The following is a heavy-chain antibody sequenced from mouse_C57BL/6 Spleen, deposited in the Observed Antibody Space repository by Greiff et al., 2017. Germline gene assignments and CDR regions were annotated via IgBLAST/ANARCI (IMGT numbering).Heavy chain of an antibody. Sequence: EVKLVESGGGLVKPGGSPKLSCAASGFTFSDYGMHWVRQAPEKGLEWVAYISSGSSTIYYADTVKGRFTISRDNAKNTLFLQMSSLRSEDTAMYYCARRRYSGYFDVWGTGTTVTVSS. CDR2: ISSGSSTI. D-gene: IGHD2-14*01. V-gene: IGHV5-17*01. CDR3: ARRRYSGYFDV. J-gene: IGHJ1*03. CDR1: GFTFSDYG.